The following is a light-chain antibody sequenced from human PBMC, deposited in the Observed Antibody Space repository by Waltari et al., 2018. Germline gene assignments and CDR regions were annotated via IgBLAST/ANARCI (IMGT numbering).Light chain of an antibody. V-gene: IGLV2-23*02. Sequence: QSALTQPASVSGSPGQSITIPCTGTTSDVGSYNPGPWYHQPPGKAPQLLIYDVNKRPPGISSRFSGSKSGNTASLTISGLQAEDEADYYCCSCAPNSLCVFGIGTKVTVL. J-gene: IGLJ1*01. CDR1: TSDVGSYNP. CDR3: CSCAPNSLCV. CDR2: DVN.